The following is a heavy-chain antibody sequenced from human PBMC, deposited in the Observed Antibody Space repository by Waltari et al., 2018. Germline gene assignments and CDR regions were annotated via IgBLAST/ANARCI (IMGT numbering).Heavy chain of an antibody. CDR3: ATPFYNWDDPLHS. CDR2: ITVADDT. J-gene: IGHJ4*02. Sequence: EVQLFESGGDLVQPGGSLRLSCAASGLNFNNFAIIWVRLAPGTGLEWVSAITVADDTYYADSVKGRFTISRDTSKDTVYLQMNGLRAADTAVYYCATPFYNWDDPLHSWGPGTLVTVSS. CDR1: GLNFNNFA. D-gene: IGHD1-20*01. V-gene: IGHV3-23*01.